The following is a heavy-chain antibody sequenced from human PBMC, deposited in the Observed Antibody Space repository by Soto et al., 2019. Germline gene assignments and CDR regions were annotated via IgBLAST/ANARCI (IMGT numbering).Heavy chain of an antibody. Sequence: XATLSLTCAVYGGSFSGYDWSWIRQPPGKGLEWIGEINHSGSTNYNPSLKSRVTISVDTSKNQFSLKLSSVTAADTAVYYCARGLGLRYPFDYWGQGTLVTVSS. V-gene: IGHV4-34*01. J-gene: IGHJ4*02. CDR2: INHSGST. CDR1: GGSFSGYD. D-gene: IGHD4-17*01. CDR3: ARGLGLRYPFDY.